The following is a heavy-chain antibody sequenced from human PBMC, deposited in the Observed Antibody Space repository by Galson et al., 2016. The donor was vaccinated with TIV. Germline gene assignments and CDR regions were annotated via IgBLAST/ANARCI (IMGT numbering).Heavy chain of an antibody. CDR1: GGTFSSNI. CDR3: ARDGYRFGNYFDF. Sequence: SVKVSCKASGGTFSSNIINWIRQAPGQGLEWMGGIIPHVGIANYAQRLKGRVTITADKSTNTAYMELSSRRSEDTAVYYCARDGYRFGNYFDFWGQGTLVTVSS. J-gene: IGHJ4*02. CDR2: IIPHVGIA. V-gene: IGHV1-69*10. D-gene: IGHD5-12*01.